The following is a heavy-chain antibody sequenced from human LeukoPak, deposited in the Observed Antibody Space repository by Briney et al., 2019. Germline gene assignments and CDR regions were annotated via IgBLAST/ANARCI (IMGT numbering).Heavy chain of an antibody. J-gene: IGHJ4*02. Sequence: GGSLRLSRAASGFTFSSYAMSWVRQAPGKGLERVSGISGSGGSTYYADSVKGRFTIFRDNSKNTLYLQMNSLRAEDTAVYHCANGWSPDYWGRGTLVTVSS. CDR3: ANGWSPDY. CDR2: ISGSGGST. V-gene: IGHV3-23*01. D-gene: IGHD2-15*01. CDR1: GFTFSSYA.